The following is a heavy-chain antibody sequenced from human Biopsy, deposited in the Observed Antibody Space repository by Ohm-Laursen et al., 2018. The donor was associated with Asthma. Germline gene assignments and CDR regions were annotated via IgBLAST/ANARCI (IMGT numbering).Heavy chain of an antibody. CDR2: IMPPFGLT. CDR1: EDTFSSYV. CDR3: ARARCSALWAGVSTDNCYFDY. D-gene: IGHD5/OR15-5a*01. V-gene: IGHV1-69*17. Sequence: SSVKVSCKASEDTFSSYVISWVRQAPGQGLEWMGGIMPPFGLTNYAQRFQDRLTISADKSTRTAYMELRRLRSEDSAVYYCARARCSALWAGVSTDNCYFDYWGQGTLLTVSS. J-gene: IGHJ4*02.